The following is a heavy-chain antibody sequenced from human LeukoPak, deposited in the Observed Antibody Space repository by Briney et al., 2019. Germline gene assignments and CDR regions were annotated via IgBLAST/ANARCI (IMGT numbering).Heavy chain of an antibody. CDR3: ARGTRWYIDYFDY. D-gene: IGHD6-13*01. J-gene: IGHJ4*02. V-gene: IGHV1-18*01. CDR2: ISAYNGNT. CDR1: VYTFTRYG. Sequence: EASLKDSSEASVYTFTRYGISCVRQAPGQGLEWMGWISAYNGNTTYAQKLQGRVTMTTDTSTSTAYMELRSLRADDTAVYYCARGTRWYIDYFDYWGQGTLVTVSS.